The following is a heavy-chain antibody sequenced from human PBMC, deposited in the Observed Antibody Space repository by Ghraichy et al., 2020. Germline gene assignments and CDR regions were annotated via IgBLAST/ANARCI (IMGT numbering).Heavy chain of an antibody. CDR1: GFTFSSYW. CDR3: CAGYYDILTGFPVRYYFDY. V-gene: IGHV3-74*01. J-gene: IGHJ4*02. D-gene: IGHD3-9*01. Sequence: GGSLRLSCAASGFTFSSYWMHWVRQAPGKGLVWVSRINSDGSSTSYADSVKGRFTISRDNAKNTLYLQMNSLRAEDTAVYYCCAGYYDILTGFPVRYYFDYWGQGTLVTVSS. CDR2: INSDGSST.